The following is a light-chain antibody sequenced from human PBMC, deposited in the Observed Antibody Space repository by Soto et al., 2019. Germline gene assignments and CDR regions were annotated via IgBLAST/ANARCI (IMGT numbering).Light chain of an antibody. CDR3: LQRSNWPRT. Sequence: EIVLTQSPATLSLSPGARATLSCRASQSVSSYLAWYQQKPGQAPRLLIYDTSNRATGIPARFSGSGSGTDFTLTISSLEPEDFAVYYCLQRSNWPRTFGPGTKVDIK. CDR2: DTS. CDR1: QSVSSY. J-gene: IGKJ3*01. V-gene: IGKV3-11*01.